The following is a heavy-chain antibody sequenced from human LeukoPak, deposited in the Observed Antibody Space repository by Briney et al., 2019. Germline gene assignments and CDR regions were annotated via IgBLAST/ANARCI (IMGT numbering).Heavy chain of an antibody. CDR2: ISSSGSTI. CDR1: GFTFSSYE. CDR3: AREDGDYYFNY. D-gene: IGHD3-10*01. Sequence: AGGSLRLSCAASGFTFSSYEMNWVRQAPGKGLECVSYISSSGSTIYYADSVKGRFTISRDNAKNSLYLQMNSLRAEDTAVYYCAREDGDYYFNYWGQGTLVTVSS. V-gene: IGHV3-48*03. J-gene: IGHJ4*02.